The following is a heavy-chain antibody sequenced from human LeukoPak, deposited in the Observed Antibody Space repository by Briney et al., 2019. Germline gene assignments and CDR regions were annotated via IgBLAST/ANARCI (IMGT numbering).Heavy chain of an antibody. Sequence: PGGSLRLSCAASGFTFSNAWMSWVRQAPGKGLEWVGRIKSKTDGGTTDYAAPVKGRITISRDDSKNTIYMEMNSLENEDTAVRYCTTDSTGFDYWGQGTLVTVSS. J-gene: IGHJ4*02. CDR2: IKSKTDGGTT. V-gene: IGHV3-15*01. D-gene: IGHD1-14*01. CDR1: GFTFSNAW. CDR3: TTDSTGFDY.